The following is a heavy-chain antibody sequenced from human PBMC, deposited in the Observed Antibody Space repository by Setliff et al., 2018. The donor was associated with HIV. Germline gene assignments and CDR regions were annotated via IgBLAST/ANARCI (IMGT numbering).Heavy chain of an antibody. D-gene: IGHD2-2*01. CDR2: INHSGST. Sequence: SETLSLTCVVYGGSFTNYYWSWIRQPPGKGLECIGEINHSGSTNYNPSLKSRVTISVDTSKHQFSLKLSSMTAADTAVYFCARKVGGDFDYWGQGTLVTVSS. CDR1: GGSFTNYY. J-gene: IGHJ4*02. CDR3: ARKVGGDFDY. V-gene: IGHV4-34*01.